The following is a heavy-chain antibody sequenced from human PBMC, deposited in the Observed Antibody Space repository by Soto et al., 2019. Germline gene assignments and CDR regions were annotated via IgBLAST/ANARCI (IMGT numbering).Heavy chain of an antibody. V-gene: IGHV3-33*01. CDR3: AGFDDRYYGSGSSGGFDY. CDR1: GFTFSSYG. J-gene: IGHJ4*02. D-gene: IGHD3-10*01. CDR2: IWYDGSNK. Sequence: PGGSLRLSCAESGFTFSSYGMHWVRQAPGKGLEWVAVIWYDGSNKYYADSVKGRFTISRDNSKNTLYLQMNSLRAEDTAVYYCAGFDDRYYGSGSSGGFDYWGQGTLVTVSS.